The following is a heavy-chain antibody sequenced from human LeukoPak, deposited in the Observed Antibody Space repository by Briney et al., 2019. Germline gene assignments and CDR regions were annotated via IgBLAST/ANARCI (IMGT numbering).Heavy chain of an antibody. CDR3: AKYRSFEY. J-gene: IGHJ4*02. Sequence: GGSLRLSYAASGFTFSSSVMSWVRQAPGKGLEWVSIISDSGGNTYYADSVKGRFTISRDNSKNTLFLQMNSLRAEDTAIYYCAKYRSFEYWGQGTLVTVSS. V-gene: IGHV3-23*01. CDR2: ISDSGGNT. D-gene: IGHD4-11*01. CDR1: GFTFSSSV.